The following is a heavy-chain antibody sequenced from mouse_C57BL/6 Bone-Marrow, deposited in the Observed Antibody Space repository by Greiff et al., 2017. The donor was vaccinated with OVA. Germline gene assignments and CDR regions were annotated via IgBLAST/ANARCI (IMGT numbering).Heavy chain of an antibody. D-gene: IGHD2-3*01. CDR1: GYTFTSYG. Sequence: VKLQESGAELARPGASVKLSCKASGYTFTSYGISWVKQRTGQGLEWIGEIYPRSGNTYYNEKFKGKATLTADKSSSTAYMELRSLTSEDSAVYFCARSYYDGYSWFAYWGQGTLVTVSA. CDR2: IYPRSGNT. V-gene: IGHV1-81*01. CDR3: ARSYYDGYSWFAY. J-gene: IGHJ3*01.